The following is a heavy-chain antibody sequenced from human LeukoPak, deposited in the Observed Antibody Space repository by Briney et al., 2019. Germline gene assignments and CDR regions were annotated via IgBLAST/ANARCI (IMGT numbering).Heavy chain of an antibody. CDR2: ISVRSNYI. V-gene: IGHV3-21*01. D-gene: IGHD3-22*01. CDR3: VRLRRNSDTSGYYYYYDF. Sequence: PGGSLRLSCAASGYTFSSFSINWVRQAPGKGQELVSSISVRSNYIYYADSVRGRFSISRDDARNSLYLQMNSLRAEDTAVDYCVRLRRNSDTSGYYYYYDFWGQGTLVTVSS. J-gene: IGHJ4*02. CDR1: GYTFSSFS.